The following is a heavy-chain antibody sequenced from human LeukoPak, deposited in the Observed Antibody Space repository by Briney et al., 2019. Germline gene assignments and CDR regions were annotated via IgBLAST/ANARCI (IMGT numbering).Heavy chain of an antibody. V-gene: IGHV4-59*01. D-gene: IGHD5-24*01. CDR1: GGSISIYY. Sequence: SETLPLTCTVSGGSISIYYWNWIRQPPGKGLEYIGYISYSGSTNYNPSLKSRVTISVDTSKNQFSLKLSSVTAADTAVYYCARVSRDGYNFMFDYWGQGTLVTVSS. CDR2: ISYSGST. J-gene: IGHJ4*02. CDR3: ARVSRDGYNFMFDY.